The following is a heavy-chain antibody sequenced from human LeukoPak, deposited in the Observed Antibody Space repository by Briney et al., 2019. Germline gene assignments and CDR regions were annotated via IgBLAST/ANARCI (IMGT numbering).Heavy chain of an antibody. Sequence: GESLKISCKGSGYSFTSYWIGWVRQMPGKGLGWMGIIYTGDSDTRYSPSFQGQVTISADNSISTAYPQWSSLKASDTAMYYCARLGKGKLSSWFDPWGQGTLVTVSS. V-gene: IGHV5-51*01. CDR3: ARLGKGKLSSWFDP. CDR1: GYSFTSYW. D-gene: IGHD3-10*01. J-gene: IGHJ5*02. CDR2: IYTGDSDT.